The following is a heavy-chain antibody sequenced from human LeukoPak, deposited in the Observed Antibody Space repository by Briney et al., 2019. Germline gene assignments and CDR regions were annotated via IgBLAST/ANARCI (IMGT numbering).Heavy chain of an antibody. V-gene: IGHV1-18*01. CDR3: ARDLKNYDFWSGGYYYYMDV. CDR2: ISAYNGNT. D-gene: IGHD3-3*01. Sequence: ASVKVSCKASGYTFTSYGISWVRQAPGQGLEWMGWISAYNGNTNYAQKLQGRVTMTTDTSTSTVYMELRSLRSDDTAVYYCARDLKNYDFWSGGYYYYMDVWGKGTTVTVSS. CDR1: GYTFTSYG. J-gene: IGHJ6*03.